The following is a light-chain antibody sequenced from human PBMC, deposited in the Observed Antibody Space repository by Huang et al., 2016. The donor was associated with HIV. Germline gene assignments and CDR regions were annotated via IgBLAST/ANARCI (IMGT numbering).Light chain of an antibody. CDR2: DAS. V-gene: IGKV3-11*01. J-gene: IGKJ4*01. Sequence: IVLTQSPATLSWYLGERVALSCRASQNVANHLAWYQHRPGQAPRLLIYDASNRVPGVPARFSGSGSGTDVTLTISSLEPEDFALYYCQQHDNWLTFGGGTKLEV. CDR1: QNVANH. CDR3: QQHDNWLT.